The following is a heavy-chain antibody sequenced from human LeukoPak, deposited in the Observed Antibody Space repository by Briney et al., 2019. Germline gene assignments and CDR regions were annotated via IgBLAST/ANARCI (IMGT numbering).Heavy chain of an antibody. Sequence: SVKVSCKASGYTFTSYYMHWVRQAPGQGLEWMGGIIPIFGTANYAQKFQGRVTITADESTSTAYMELSSLRSEDTAVYYCARDRDYVSPSGFDYWGQGTLVTVSS. CDR2: IIPIFGTA. J-gene: IGHJ4*02. D-gene: IGHD4-17*01. CDR3: ARDRDYVSPSGFDY. V-gene: IGHV1-69*13. CDR1: GYTFTSYY.